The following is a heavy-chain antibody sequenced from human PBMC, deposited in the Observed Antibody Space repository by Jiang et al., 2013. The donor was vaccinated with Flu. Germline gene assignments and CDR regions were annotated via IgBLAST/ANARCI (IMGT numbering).Heavy chain of an antibody. V-gene: IGHV1-69*06. CDR2: ITPIFGTA. J-gene: IGHJ4*02. CDR3: ARGPDSTSYYYFY. D-gene: IGHD3-10*01. CDR1: GGTFSSSA. Sequence: SGAEVKKPGSSVKVSCKASGGTFSSSAVSWVRQAPGQGLEWMGGITPIFGTANYAQKFQGRVTITADKSTGTAYMDLSSLTSEDTAVYYCARGPDSTSYYYFYWGQGTLVTVSS.